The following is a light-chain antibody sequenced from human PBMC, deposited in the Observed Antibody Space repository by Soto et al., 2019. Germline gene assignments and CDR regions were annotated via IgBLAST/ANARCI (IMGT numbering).Light chain of an antibody. Sequence: EIGMTQSPATLSVSPVERATLSCMASQSININLAWYQQKPGQAPRLLIYGASTRATGIPDRFSGSGSGADFTLTISRLEPEDFAVYYCQQYGSSPQTFGQGTKVDIK. CDR1: QSININ. J-gene: IGKJ1*01. CDR2: GAS. V-gene: IGKV3-20*01. CDR3: QQYGSSPQT.